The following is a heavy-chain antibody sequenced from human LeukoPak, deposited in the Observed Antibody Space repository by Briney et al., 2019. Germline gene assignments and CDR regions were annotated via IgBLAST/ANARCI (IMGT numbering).Heavy chain of an antibody. Sequence: GGSLRLSCAASGFTFSSYDMHWVRQATGKGLEWVSAIGTAGDTYYPGSVKGRFTISRENAKNSLYLQMNSLRAGDTAVYYCARGVGPRRFRGTGDVWGQGTTVTVSS. J-gene: IGHJ6*02. CDR2: IGTAGDT. CDR3: ARGVGPRRFRGTGDV. CDR1: GFTFSSYD. D-gene: IGHD3/OR15-3a*01. V-gene: IGHV3-13*04.